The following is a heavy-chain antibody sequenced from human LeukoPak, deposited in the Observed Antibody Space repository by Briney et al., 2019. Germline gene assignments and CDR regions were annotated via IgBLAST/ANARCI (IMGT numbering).Heavy chain of an antibody. Sequence: PGRSLRLSCAASGFTFDDYAMHWVRQAPGKGLEWVSGISWNSGSIGYADSVKGRFTISRDNSKNTLYLQMNSLRAEDTAVYYCARGVATTKFDYWGQGTLVTVSS. D-gene: IGHD5-12*01. CDR2: ISWNSGSI. J-gene: IGHJ4*02. CDR3: ARGVATTKFDY. V-gene: IGHV3-9*01. CDR1: GFTFDDYA.